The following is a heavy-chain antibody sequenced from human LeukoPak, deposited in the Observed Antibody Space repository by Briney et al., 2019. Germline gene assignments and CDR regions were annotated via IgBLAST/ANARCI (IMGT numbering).Heavy chain of an antibody. CDR3: AREEVPEKIFDY. D-gene: IGHD1-1*01. J-gene: IGHJ4*02. CDR1: GYTFTSYG. V-gene: IGHV1-18*01. Sequence: ASVTVSCKASGYTFTSYGISWVRQAPGQGLEWMGWISAYNGNTNYAQKLQGRVTMTTDTSTSTAYMELRSLRSDDTAVYYCAREEVPEKIFDYWGQGTLVTVSS. CDR2: ISAYNGNT.